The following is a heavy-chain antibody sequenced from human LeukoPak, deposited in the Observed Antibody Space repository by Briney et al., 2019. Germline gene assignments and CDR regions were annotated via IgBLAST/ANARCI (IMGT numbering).Heavy chain of an antibody. D-gene: IGHD2-15*01. CDR1: GYTFTSYG. CDR3: ARVVVAAAADAFDI. V-gene: IGHV1-18*01. J-gene: IGHJ3*02. CDR2: ISAYNGNT. Sequence: ASVKVSCKASGYTFTSYGISWVRQAPGQGLEWMGWISAYNGNTNYGQKLQGRVTMTTDTSTSTAYMELRSLRSDDTAVYYCARVVVAAAADAFDIWGQGTMVTVSS.